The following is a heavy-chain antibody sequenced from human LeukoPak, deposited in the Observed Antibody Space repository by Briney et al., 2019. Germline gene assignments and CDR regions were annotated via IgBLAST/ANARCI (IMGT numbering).Heavy chain of an antibody. CDR2: IRYHGSDK. CDR3: TKSPGSWKFDG. Sequence: GGSLRLSCAASGFTFSSYGMHWVRQAPGKGLEWVAFIRYHGSDKYYADSVRGRFTISRDNSENMLYLQMSSLRVEDTAVYYCTKSPGSWKFDGWGQGTLVTVSS. V-gene: IGHV3-30*02. D-gene: IGHD6-13*01. CDR1: GFTFSSYG. J-gene: IGHJ4*02.